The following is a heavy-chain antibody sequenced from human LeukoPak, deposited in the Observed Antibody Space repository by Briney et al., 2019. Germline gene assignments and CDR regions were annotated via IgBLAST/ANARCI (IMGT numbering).Heavy chain of an antibody. CDR2: ISGSGGST. V-gene: IGHV3-23*01. J-gene: IGHJ4*02. D-gene: IGHD3-3*01. CDR1: GFTFSSYA. CDR3: AKDGRDFWSGYPFDY. Sequence: GVSLRLSCAASGFTFSSYAMSWVRQAPGKGLEWGSAISGSGGSTYYADSVKGRFTISRDNSKNTLYLQMNSLRAEDTAVYYCAKDGRDFWSGYPFDYWGQGTLVTVSS.